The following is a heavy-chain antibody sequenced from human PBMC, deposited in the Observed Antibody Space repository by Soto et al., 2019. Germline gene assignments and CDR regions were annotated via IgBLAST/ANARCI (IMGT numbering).Heavy chain of an antibody. J-gene: IGHJ5*02. CDR1: GFTFSSYA. V-gene: IGHV3-23*01. CDR3: AKVSGTFTRMNWFDP. D-gene: IGHD1-1*01. Sequence: GGSLRLSCAASGFTFSSYAMSWVRQAPGKGLEWVSAISGSGGSTYYADSVKGRFTISRDNAKNSLYLQMNSLRAEDTALYYCAKVSGTFTRMNWFDPWGQGTLVTVSS. CDR2: ISGSGGST.